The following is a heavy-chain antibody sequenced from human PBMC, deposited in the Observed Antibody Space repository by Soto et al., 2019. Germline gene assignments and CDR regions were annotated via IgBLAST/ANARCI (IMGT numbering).Heavy chain of an antibody. Sequence: SETLSLTCTVSGASNSSYYWSWIRQSPGKGLEWIGYISYSGSTSYNPSLKSRVTISVDTSKNQFSLKLRSVTAADTAVYYCAGLYSFDNIGYSGEDWFDPWGQGTLVTVSS. J-gene: IGHJ5*02. CDR1: GASNSSYY. CDR2: ISYSGST. V-gene: IGHV4-59*01. D-gene: IGHD5-12*01. CDR3: AGLYSFDNIGYSGEDWFDP.